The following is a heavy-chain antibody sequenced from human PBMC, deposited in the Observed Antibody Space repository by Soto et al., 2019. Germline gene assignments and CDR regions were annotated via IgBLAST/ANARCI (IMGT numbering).Heavy chain of an antibody. V-gene: IGHV5-51*01. J-gene: IGHJ6*02. CDR2: IYPGDSDT. CDR1: GYSFTSYW. D-gene: IGHD6-13*01. CDR3: ARQLAAAADYYYYRMDV. Sequence: GESLKISCKGSGYSFTSYWIGWVRQMPGKGLEWMGIIYPGDSDTRYSPSFQGQVTISADKSISTAYLQWSSLKASDTAMYYCARQLAAAADYYYYRMDVWGQGTTVTVSS.